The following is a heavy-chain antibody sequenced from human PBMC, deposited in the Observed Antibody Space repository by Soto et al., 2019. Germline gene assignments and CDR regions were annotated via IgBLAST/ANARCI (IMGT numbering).Heavy chain of an antibody. D-gene: IGHD2-15*01. CDR2: INHIGTT. J-gene: IGHJ4*02. V-gene: IGHV4-34*01. CDR1: GGSFTFSGYY. CDR3: VRGRTLRLRLGDFES. Sequence: SETLSLTCTFYGGSFTFSGYYCSGIRQPPWKGLEWIGEINHIGTTKYNPSLESRVTISLDTSKNHFSLDLTSVTAADTAVYYCVRGRTLRLRLGDFESWGQGTLVTLS.